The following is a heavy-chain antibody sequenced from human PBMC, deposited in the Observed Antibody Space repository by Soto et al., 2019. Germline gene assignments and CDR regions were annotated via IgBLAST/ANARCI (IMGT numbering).Heavy chain of an antibody. Sequence: PSETLSLTCADSGDSITRVGYSWSWIRHPPGKALEWIGYIYHTGTTYYTAALKSRVTISPDRSKNRISLSLNSVTAADTAVYYCAATVFGEYAHYALDVWGQGTTVTVSS. CDR1: GDSITRVGYS. J-gene: IGHJ6*02. CDR3: AATVFGEYAHYALDV. V-gene: IGHV4-30-2*01. D-gene: IGHD3-3*01. CDR2: IYHTGTT.